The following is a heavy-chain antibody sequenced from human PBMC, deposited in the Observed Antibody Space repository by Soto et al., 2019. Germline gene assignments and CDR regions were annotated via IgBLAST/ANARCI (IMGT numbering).Heavy chain of an antibody. CDR3: ARDGDCSGGSCEAEYFQH. J-gene: IGHJ1*01. Sequence: QVQLQESGPGLVKPSQTLSLTCTVSGGSISSGDYYWSWIRQPPGKGLEWIGYIYYSGSTYYNPPLKSRVTISVDTSKNQFSLKLSSVTAADTAVYYCARDGDCSGGSCEAEYFQHWGQGTLVTVSS. V-gene: IGHV4-30-4*01. CDR1: GGSISSGDYY. CDR2: IYYSGST. D-gene: IGHD2-15*01.